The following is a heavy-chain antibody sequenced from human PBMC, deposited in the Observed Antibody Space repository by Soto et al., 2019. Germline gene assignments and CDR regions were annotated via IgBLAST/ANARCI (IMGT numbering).Heavy chain of an antibody. CDR2: IIPIFGTA. D-gene: IGHD2-15*01. V-gene: IGHV1-69*06. Sequence: GASVKVSCKASGGTFSRYAIRWVRQAPGQAREWMVRIIPIFGTANYAQKFQGRVTITADKSTSTAYMELSSLRSEDTAVYYCASLGAYRCSGGSCYLYYYYGMDVWGQGSTVTVSS. J-gene: IGHJ6*02. CDR1: GGTFSRYA. CDR3: ASLGAYRCSGGSCYLYYYYGMDV.